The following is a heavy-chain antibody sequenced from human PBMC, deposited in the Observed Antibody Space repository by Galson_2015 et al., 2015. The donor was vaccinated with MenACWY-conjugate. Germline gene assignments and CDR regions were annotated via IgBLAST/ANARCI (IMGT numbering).Heavy chain of an antibody. CDR1: GFSFSDAW. D-gene: IGHD3-16*01. J-gene: IGHJ5*02. CDR2: IGSRASGGTT. Sequence: SLRLSCAASGFSFSDAWMSWVRQAPGKGLEWVGRIGSRASGGTTEYTASMQGRFTISRDDSESTLYLQMNSLQADDTAIYYCTTAPLPSGFDPWGQGTLVIVSS. CDR3: TTAPLPSGFDP. V-gene: IGHV3-15*04.